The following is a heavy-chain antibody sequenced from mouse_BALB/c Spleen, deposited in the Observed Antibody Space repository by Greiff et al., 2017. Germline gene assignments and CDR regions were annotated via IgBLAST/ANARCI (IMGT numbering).Heavy chain of an antibody. D-gene: IGHD1-1*01. CDR1: GYSITSGYY. Sequence: EVQRVESGPGLVKPSQSLSLTCSVTGYSITSGYYWNWIRQFPGNKLEWMGYISYDGSNNYNPSLKNRISITRDTSKNQFFLKLNSLTTEDTETYYGATVTNYYGSSYAMDYWGQGTSVTVSS. CDR2: ISYDGSN. V-gene: IGHV3-6*02. J-gene: IGHJ4*01. CDR3: ATVTNYYGSSYAMDY.